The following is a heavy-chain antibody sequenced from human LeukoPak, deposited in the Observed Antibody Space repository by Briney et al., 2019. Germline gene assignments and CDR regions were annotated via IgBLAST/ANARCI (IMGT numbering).Heavy chain of an antibody. CDR2: ISGSGGST. CDR3: AKLPSAHYYDSSGPDYFDY. Sequence: GGSLRLSCAASGFTFSSYAMSWVRQAPGKGLEWVSAISGSGGSTYYADSVKGRFTISRDNSKNTLYLQMNSLRAEDTAVYYCAKLPSAHYYDSSGPDYFDYWGQGTLVTVSS. D-gene: IGHD3-22*01. CDR1: GFTFSSYA. J-gene: IGHJ4*02. V-gene: IGHV3-23*01.